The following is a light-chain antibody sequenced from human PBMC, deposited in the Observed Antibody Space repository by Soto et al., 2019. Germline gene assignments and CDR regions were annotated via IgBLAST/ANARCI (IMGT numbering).Light chain of an antibody. V-gene: IGKV3-11*01. CDR2: DAS. J-gene: IGKJ4*01. Sequence: EIVSTQSPATLSLSPGERAALSCRASQGVSRFLAWYQQKPGQAPRLLIYDASNRATGIPARFSGSGSGTDFTLAINNLEPEDFAVYYCQQRSGWPLTFGGGTKVEIK. CDR3: QQRSGWPLT. CDR1: QGVSRF.